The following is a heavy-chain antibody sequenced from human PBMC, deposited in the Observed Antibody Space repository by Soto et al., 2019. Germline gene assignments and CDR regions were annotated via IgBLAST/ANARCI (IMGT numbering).Heavy chain of an antibody. V-gene: IGHV3-48*01. Sequence: EVQLVESGGGLVQPGGSLRLSCAASGFTFSGSSMNWIRQAPGKGLEWISYINTLSTTMYYADSVKGRFSISRDNAKNSLYLQMNSLGADDTAIYYCTGGGVSSGPGYWGQGTLVTVSS. J-gene: IGHJ4*02. CDR2: INTLSTTM. D-gene: IGHD3-22*01. CDR1: GFTFSGSS. CDR3: TGGGVSSGPGY.